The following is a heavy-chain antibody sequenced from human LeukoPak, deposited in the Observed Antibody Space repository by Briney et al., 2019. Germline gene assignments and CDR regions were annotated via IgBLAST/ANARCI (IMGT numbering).Heavy chain of an antibody. J-gene: IGHJ4*02. CDR3: ARGKTGDAYVVFDY. D-gene: IGHD3-10*02. CDR1: GFTFSSHD. V-gene: IGHV3-13*01. CDR2: SDSTGET. Sequence: GGSLRLPCAASGFTFSSHDMYWVRQTGKPLEWVAASDSTGETYYLDSVKGRFTISRETVKNSLSLQMNSLRVGDTGVYYCARGKTGDAYVVFDYWGQGVLVTVSS.